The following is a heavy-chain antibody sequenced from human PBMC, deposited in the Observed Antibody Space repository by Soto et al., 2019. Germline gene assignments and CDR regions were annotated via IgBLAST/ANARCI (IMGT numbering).Heavy chain of an antibody. CDR2: IIPIFGTA. CDR1: GGTFSSYA. CDR3: ARVNARHYFDRRKVLSGIDD. D-gene: IGHD3-22*01. J-gene: IGHJ6*02. Sequence: QVQLVQSGAEVKKPGSSVKVSCKASGGTFSSYAISWVRQAPGQGLEWMGGIIPIFGTANYAQKFQGRVTITADESTIQAYRELGSLRSEDPAVYYCARVNARHYFDRRKVLSGIDDWGQGATVTVSS. V-gene: IGHV1-69*01.